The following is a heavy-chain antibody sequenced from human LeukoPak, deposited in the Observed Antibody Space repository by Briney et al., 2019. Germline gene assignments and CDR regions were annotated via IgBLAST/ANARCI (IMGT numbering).Heavy chain of an antibody. CDR2: IYSGGST. V-gene: IGHV3-66*02. CDR1: GFTVSSNY. J-gene: IGHJ4*02. D-gene: IGHD5-24*01. CDR3: ARGAGYNYPVGY. Sequence: QPGGSLRLSCAASGFTVSSNYMSWVRQAPGKGLEWVSVIYSGGSTYYSDSVKGRFTISRDNSKNTLYLQKNSLRAEDTAVYYCARGAGYNYPVGYWGQGTLVTVSS.